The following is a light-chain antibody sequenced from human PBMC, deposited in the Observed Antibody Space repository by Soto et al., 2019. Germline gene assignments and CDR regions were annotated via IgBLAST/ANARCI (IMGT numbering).Light chain of an antibody. CDR2: DVN. Sequence: QSALTQPPSASGSPGQSVTISCTGSSGDVGRYYYVSWYQQHPGKAPKLMLYDVNQRPSGVPDRFSGSKSGNTASLTVSGLQAEDEADYYCQSYDSSLIGLIFGLGTKLTVL. CDR3: QSYDSSLIGLI. CDR1: SGDVGRYYY. J-gene: IGLJ2*01. V-gene: IGLV2-8*01.